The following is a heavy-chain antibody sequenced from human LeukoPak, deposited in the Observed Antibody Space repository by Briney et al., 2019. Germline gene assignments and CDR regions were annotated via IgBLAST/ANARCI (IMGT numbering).Heavy chain of an antibody. D-gene: IGHD3-9*01. CDR1: GFSFSGYG. V-gene: IGHV3-30*02. J-gene: IGHJ4*02. Sequence: GGSLRLSCVASGFSFSGYGMHWVRQAPGKGLEWVAFIRYDGSNKYYADSVKGRFTISRDNSKNTLYLQMNSLRAEDTAVYYCARGYFDWVWWGQGTLVTVSS. CDR3: ARGYFDWVW. CDR2: IRYDGSNK.